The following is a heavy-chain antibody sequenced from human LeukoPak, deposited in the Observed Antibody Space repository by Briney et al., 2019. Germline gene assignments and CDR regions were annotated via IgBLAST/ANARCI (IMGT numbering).Heavy chain of an antibody. CDR3: AAIVVVVAATSPFDY. CDR2: IYYSGST. V-gene: IGHV4-39*07. J-gene: IGHJ4*02. D-gene: IGHD2-15*01. Sequence: SETLSLTCTVSGGSISSSSYYWGWIRQPPGKGLEWIGSIYYSGSTYYNPSLKSRVTISVDTSKNQFSLKLSSVTAADTAVYYCAAIVVVVAATSPFDYWGQGTLATVSS. CDR1: GGSISSSSYY.